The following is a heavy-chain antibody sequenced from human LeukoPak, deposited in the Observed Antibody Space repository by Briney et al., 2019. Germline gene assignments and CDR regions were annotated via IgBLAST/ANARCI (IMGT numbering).Heavy chain of an antibody. V-gene: IGHV3-23*01. D-gene: IGHD2-15*01. CDR3: AKEYCSGSCYYFDY. CDR2: ISGSGGST. CDR1: GFTFSSYA. J-gene: IGHJ4*02. Sequence: GESLRLSWAASGFTFSSYAMSWVRQAPGKGLEWVGSISGSGGSTYYADSVKGRFTISRDNSNNTLYLQMNSLRAEDTAVYYCAKEYCSGSCYYFDYWGQGTLVTVSS.